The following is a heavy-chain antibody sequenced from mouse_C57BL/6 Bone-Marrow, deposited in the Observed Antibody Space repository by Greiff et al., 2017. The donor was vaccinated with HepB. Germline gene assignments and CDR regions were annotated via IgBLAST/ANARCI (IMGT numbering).Heavy chain of an antibody. CDR1: GFTFPDYY. CDR2: IRNKANGYTT. V-gene: IGHV7-3*01. J-gene: IGHJ2*01. CDR3: ARYAYGSLDY. D-gene: IGHD1-1*01. Sequence: EVKLQESGGGLVQPGGSLSLSCAASGFTFPDYYMSWVRQPPGKALEWLGFIRNKANGYTTEYSASVKGRFTISRDNSQSILYLQMNALRAEDSATYYCARYAYGSLDYWGQGTTLTVSS.